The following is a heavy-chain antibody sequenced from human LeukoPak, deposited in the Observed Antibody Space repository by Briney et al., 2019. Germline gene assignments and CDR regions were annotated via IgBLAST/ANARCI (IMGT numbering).Heavy chain of an antibody. Sequence: SETLSLTCAVYGGSFSGYYWSWIRQPPGKGLEWIGYIYYSGSTNYNPSLKSRVTISVDTSKNQFSLKLSSVTAADTAVYYCARGPITMSHYFDYWGQGTLVTVSS. CDR1: GGSFSGYY. CDR3: ARGPITMSHYFDY. V-gene: IGHV4-59*01. CDR2: IYYSGST. D-gene: IGHD3-10*02. J-gene: IGHJ4*02.